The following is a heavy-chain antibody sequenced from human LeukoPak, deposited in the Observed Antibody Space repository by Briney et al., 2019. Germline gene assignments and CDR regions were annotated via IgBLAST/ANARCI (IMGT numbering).Heavy chain of an antibody. D-gene: IGHD6-13*01. J-gene: IGHJ4*02. CDR2: ISGNGGST. Sequence: GGSLRLSCAASGFTFSYFGMHWVRQAPGKGLEYVSAISGNGGSTFYASSVKGRFTISRDNSKNSLYLQMGSLRAEDTAIYYCVRARSNWPFDSWGQGTLVTVTS. CDR3: VRARSNWPFDS. CDR1: GFTFSYFG. V-gene: IGHV3-64*01.